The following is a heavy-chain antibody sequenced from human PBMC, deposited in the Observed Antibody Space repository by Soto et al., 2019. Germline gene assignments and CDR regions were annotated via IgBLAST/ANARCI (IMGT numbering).Heavy chain of an antibody. CDR3: ARLGYCTSTRCSSSPYYYMDV. Sequence: QLQLQESGPGLVKPSETLSLTCSVSGGSISNTSFHWGWIRQPPGKGLEWIGSLYYSGSTYYNPSFESRAAISVDRSKYPFSLKLTSVTAADSAVYYCARLGYCTSTRCSSSPYYYMDVWGRGTTVTVSS. J-gene: IGHJ6*03. CDR1: GGSISNTSFH. D-gene: IGHD2-2*01. V-gene: IGHV4-39*01. CDR2: LYYSGST.